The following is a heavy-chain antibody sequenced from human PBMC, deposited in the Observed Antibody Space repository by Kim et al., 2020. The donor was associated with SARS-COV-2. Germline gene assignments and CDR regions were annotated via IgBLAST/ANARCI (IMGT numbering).Heavy chain of an antibody. CDR2: IYYSGST. D-gene: IGHD3-3*01. V-gene: IGHV4-30-4*01. Sequence: SETLSLTCTVSGGSISSGDYYWSWIRQPPGKGLEWIGYIYYSGSTYYNPSLKSRVTISVDTSKNQFSLKLSSVTAADTAVYYCARSKSPYYDFWSGYYSGENFDYWGQGTLVTVSS. CDR3: ARSKSPYYDFWSGYYSGENFDY. J-gene: IGHJ4*02. CDR1: GGSISSGDYY.